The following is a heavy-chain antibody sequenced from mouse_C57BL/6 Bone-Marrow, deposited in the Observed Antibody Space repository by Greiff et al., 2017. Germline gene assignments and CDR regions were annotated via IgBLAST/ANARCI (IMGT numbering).Heavy chain of an antibody. CDR2: IYWDDDK. CDR3: ARRISTVVTYYDMYY. Sequence: QVTLKESGPGILQSSQSLSLSCSFSGFSLSTSGMGVSWIRQPSGKGLEWLVHIYWDDDKRYNPSLKSRLTISKETSRNQVFLTVTSVDTADTATTYCARRISTVVTYYDMYYWGQGTSVTVSS. V-gene: IGHV8-12*01. D-gene: IGHD1-1*01. J-gene: IGHJ4*01. CDR1: GFSLSTSGMG.